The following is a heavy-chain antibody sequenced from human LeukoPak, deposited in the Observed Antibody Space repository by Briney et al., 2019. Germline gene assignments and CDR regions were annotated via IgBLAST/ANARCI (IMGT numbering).Heavy chain of an antibody. D-gene: IGHD3-9*01. V-gene: IGHV3-7*01. CDR3: ARDAADVLRYFENWFDP. Sequence: GGSLRLSCAASGFSFNSDWMDWVRQAPGKGLEWVANIKHDESEKNYLDSVKGRFTISRDNAQNSLYLQMNGLRVEGTAVYYCARDAADVLRYFENWFDPWGQGTLVTVSS. CDR2: IKHDESEK. J-gene: IGHJ5*02. CDR1: GFSFNSDW.